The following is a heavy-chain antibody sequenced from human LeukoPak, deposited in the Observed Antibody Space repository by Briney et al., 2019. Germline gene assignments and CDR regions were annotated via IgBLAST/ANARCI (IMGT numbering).Heavy chain of an antibody. D-gene: IGHD4-11*01. CDR3: ARDKGLHAFDI. CDR2: IYYSGST. J-gene: IGHJ3*02. Sequence: SETLSLTCTVTGGSISSYYWSWIRQPPGKGLEWIGYIYYSGSTNYNPSLKSRVTISVDTSKNQFSLKLSSVTAADTAVYYCARDKGLHAFDIWGQGTMVTVSS. CDR1: GGSISSYY. V-gene: IGHV4-59*01.